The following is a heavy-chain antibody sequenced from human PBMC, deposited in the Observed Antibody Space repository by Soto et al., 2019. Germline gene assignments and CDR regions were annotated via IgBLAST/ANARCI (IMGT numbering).Heavy chain of an antibody. J-gene: IGHJ4*02. Sequence: SETLSLSCAVSGYSITNGYYWGWIRQPPGKGLEWIGSIYHSGNTYYNPSLKSRVTLSIDTSKNQFSLKLRSVTAADTAMYYCARVKLAGRGSFHDWGQGTLVTVSS. CDR1: GYSITNGYY. CDR2: IYHSGNT. CDR3: ARVKLAGRGSFHD. D-gene: IGHD3-3*02. V-gene: IGHV4-38-2*01.